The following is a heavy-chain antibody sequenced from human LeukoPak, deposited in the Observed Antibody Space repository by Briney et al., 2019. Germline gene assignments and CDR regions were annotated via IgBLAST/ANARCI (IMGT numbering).Heavy chain of an antibody. Sequence: SGTLSLTCAVSGDPITSANWWSWVRQSPGKGLEWIGEISHSGATNHNPSLKSRVTMSLDKSKNQLSLRVNSVTAADAAVYYCARASGGSYGLRYYFDYWGQGTLVTVSS. CDR1: GDPITSANW. V-gene: IGHV4-4*02. CDR3: ARASGGSYGLRYYFDY. D-gene: IGHD5-18*01. CDR2: ISHSGAT. J-gene: IGHJ4*02.